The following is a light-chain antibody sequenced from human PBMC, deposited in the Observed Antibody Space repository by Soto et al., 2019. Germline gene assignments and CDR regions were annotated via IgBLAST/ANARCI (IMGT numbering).Light chain of an antibody. CDR3: QQSYYNPT. J-gene: IGKJ1*01. CDR1: QGISSY. Sequence: AILLTPSPSSLSASTGDRVTIRCRASQGISSYLAWYQKKPGKAPKLLIYAASTLQSGVPSRFSGSGSGTDFTLTISSLQHEDFATYYCQQSYYNPTFGQGTKVDIK. CDR2: AAS. V-gene: IGKV1-8*01.